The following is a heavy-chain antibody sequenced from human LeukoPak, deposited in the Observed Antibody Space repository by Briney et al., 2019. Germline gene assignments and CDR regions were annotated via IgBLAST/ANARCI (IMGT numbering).Heavy chain of an antibody. CDR2: IYYSGST. V-gene: IGHV4-30-4*07. Sequence: PSETLSLTCAVSGGSISSGGYSWSWIRQPPGKGLEWIGYIYYSGSTYYNPSLKSRVTISVDTSKNQFSLKLSSVTAADTAVYYCAGGAFRYARGDAFDIWGQGTMVTVSS. CDR1: GGSISSGGYS. CDR3: AGGAFRYARGDAFDI. J-gene: IGHJ3*02. D-gene: IGHD2-2*01.